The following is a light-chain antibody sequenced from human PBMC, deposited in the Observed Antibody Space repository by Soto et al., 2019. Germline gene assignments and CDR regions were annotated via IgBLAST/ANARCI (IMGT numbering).Light chain of an antibody. J-gene: IGLJ1*01. CDR2: QVT. CDR1: SSDIGGYYY. V-gene: IGLV2-14*01. CDR3: TSYSSSDIFYV. Sequence: QSVLTQPASVSGSPGQSITISCTGTSSDIGGYYYVSWYHHHPGKAPKLLIYQVTNRPSRVSNRFSGSKSGNTASLTISGLQADKEADYYCTSYSSSDIFYVFGTGTKVTVL.